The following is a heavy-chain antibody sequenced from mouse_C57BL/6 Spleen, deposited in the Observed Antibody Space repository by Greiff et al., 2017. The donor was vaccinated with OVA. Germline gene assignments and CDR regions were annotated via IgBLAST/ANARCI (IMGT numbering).Heavy chain of an antibody. CDR2: INPGSGGT. CDR3: AKSSNWDRGYAMDY. Sequence: QVHVKQSGAELVRPGTSVKVSCKASGYAFTNYLIEWVKQRPGQGLEWIGVINPGSGGTNYNEKFKGKATLTADKSSSTAYMQLSSLTSEDSAVYFCAKSSNWDRGYAMDYWGQGTSVTVSS. J-gene: IGHJ4*01. D-gene: IGHD4-1*01. CDR1: GYAFTNYL. V-gene: IGHV1-54*01.